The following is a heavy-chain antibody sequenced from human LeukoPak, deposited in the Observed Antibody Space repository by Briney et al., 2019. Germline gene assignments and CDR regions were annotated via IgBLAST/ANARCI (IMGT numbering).Heavy chain of an antibody. J-gene: IGHJ4*02. CDR1: GFTFSSYG. D-gene: IGHD3-22*01. Sequence: PGGSLRLSCAASGFTFSSYGMHWVRQAPGKGLEWVAVIWYDGSNKYYADSVKGRFTISRDNSKNTLYLQMNSLRAEDTAVYYCAKDRDHYYDSSGYVWGQGTLVTVSS. CDR3: AKDRDHYYDSSGYV. V-gene: IGHV3-30*02. CDR2: IWYDGSNK.